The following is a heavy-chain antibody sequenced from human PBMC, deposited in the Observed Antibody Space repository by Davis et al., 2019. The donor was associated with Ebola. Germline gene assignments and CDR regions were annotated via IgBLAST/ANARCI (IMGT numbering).Heavy chain of an antibody. D-gene: IGHD7-27*01. J-gene: IGHJ4*02. CDR1: GFTFSTYW. CDR3: ARANWGSVDY. CDR2: LNQDGSET. Sequence: GESLKISCAASGFTFSTYWMSWVRQAPGMGLEWVANLNQDGSETYYVDSVKDRFTISRDNARNSVYLQLNGLRVEDTAVFYCARANWGSVDYWGQGTLVTVSS. V-gene: IGHV3-7*04.